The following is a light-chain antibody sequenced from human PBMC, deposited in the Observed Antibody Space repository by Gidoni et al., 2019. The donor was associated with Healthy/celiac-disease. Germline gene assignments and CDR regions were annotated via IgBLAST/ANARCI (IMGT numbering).Light chain of an antibody. Sequence: QSALTQPRSVSVSPGQSATISCTGTSSDVGGYNYVSWYQQHPGKAPKLMIYDVSKRPSGVPDRFSGSKSGNTASLTISGLQAEDEADYYCCSYAGSYTWVFGGGTKLTVL. J-gene: IGLJ3*02. CDR3: CSYAGSYTWV. CDR1: SSDVGGYNY. CDR2: DVS. V-gene: IGLV2-11*01.